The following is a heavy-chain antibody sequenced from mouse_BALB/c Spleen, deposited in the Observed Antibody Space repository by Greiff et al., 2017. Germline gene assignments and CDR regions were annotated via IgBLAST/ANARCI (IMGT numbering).Heavy chain of an antibody. CDR2: IDPSDSET. J-gene: IGHJ4*01. CDR1: GYTFTSYW. D-gene: IGHD1-2*01. V-gene: IGHV1-69*02. CDR3: ASYHYYGPPYAMDY. Sequence: VQLQQPGAELVQPGAPVKLSCKASGYTFTSYWMNWVKQRPGRGLEWIGRIDPSDSETHYNPKFKDKATLTVDKSSRTAYIQLSSLTSEDSAVYYCASYHYYGPPYAMDYWGQGTSVTVSS.